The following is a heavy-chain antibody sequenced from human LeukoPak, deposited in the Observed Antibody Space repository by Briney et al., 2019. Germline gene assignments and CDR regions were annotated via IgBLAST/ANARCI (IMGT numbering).Heavy chain of an antibody. CDR3: ARDGLGDGMDV. D-gene: IGHD3-10*01. CDR2: IHYSGST. J-gene: IGHJ6*02. V-gene: IGHV4-59*01. Sequence: SETLSLTCTVSGDSISSYYWNWIRQPPGKGLEYIGWIHYSGSTDYNPSLKSRVTISLDRSKRQLSLNLRSVTAADTAVYYCARDGLGDGMDVWGQGTTVTVSS. CDR1: GDSISSYY.